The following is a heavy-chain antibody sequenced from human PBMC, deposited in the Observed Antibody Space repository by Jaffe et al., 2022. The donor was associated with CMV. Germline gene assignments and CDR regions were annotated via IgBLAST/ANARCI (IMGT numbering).Heavy chain of an antibody. J-gene: IGHJ4*02. Sequence: EVQLVESGGGLVKPGRSLRLSCTASGFTFGDYAMSWFRQAPGKGLEWVGFIRSKAYGGTTEYAASVKGRFTISRDDSKSIAYLQMNSLKTEDTAVYYCTRGQGYSSSWLDTPLWSHCDYWGQGTLVTVSS. CDR1: GFTFGDYA. CDR3: TRGQGYSSSWLDTPLWSHCDY. D-gene: IGHD6-13*01. V-gene: IGHV3-49*05. CDR2: IRSKAYGGTT.